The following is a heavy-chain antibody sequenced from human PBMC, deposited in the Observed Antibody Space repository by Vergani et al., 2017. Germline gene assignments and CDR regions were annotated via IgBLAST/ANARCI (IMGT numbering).Heavy chain of an antibody. D-gene: IGHD4-17*01. V-gene: IGHV4-38-2*01. J-gene: IGHJ4*02. Sequence: QVQLQESGPGLVKPSETLSLTCAVSGYSISSGYYWGWIRQPPGKGLEWIGSIYHSGSTYYNPSLKSRVTISVDTSKNQFSLKLSSVTAADTAVYYCARRSYGDHDYWGQGTLVTVSS. CDR2: IYHSGST. CDR1: GYSISSGYY. CDR3: ARRSYGDHDY.